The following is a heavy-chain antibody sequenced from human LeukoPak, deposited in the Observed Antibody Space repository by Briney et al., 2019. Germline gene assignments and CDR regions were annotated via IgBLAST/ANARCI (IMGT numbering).Heavy chain of an antibody. CDR2: INPNSGGT. Sequence: ASVKVSCKASGYTFTGYYMHWVRQAPGQGLEWMGWINPNSGGTNYAQKFQGRVTMTRDTSISTAYMELSRLRSDDTAVYYCARDRASGSYYKDIWGQGTLVTVSS. CDR1: GYTFTGYY. D-gene: IGHD1-26*01. J-gene: IGHJ4*02. CDR3: ARDRASGSYYKDI. V-gene: IGHV1-2*02.